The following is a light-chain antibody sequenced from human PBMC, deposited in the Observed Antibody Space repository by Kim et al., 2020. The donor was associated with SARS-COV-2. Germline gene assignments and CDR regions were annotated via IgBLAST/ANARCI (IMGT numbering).Light chain of an antibody. J-gene: IGLJ3*02. CDR3: NSRDSSGDHLV. CDR1: SLRSYY. V-gene: IGLV3-19*01. Sequence: SSELTQDPAVSVALGQTVRITCQGDSLRSYYASWYQQKPGQAPVLVIYGKNNRPSGIPDRFSGSSSGNTASLTVTGAQAVDEADYYCNSRDSSGDHLVFGGGTQLTVL. CDR2: GKN.